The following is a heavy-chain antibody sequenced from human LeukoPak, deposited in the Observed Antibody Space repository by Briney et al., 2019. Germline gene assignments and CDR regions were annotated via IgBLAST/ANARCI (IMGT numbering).Heavy chain of an antibody. CDR2: IYYSGST. J-gene: IGHJ6*03. V-gene: IGHV4-59*01. Sequence: SETLSLTCTVSDTSINTYYWSWIRQPPGKGLEWIGYIYYSGSTNYNPSLKSRVTISVDTSKNQFSLKLSSVTAADTAVYYCARTQDYYYYMDVWGKGTTVTISS. CDR1: DTSINTYY. CDR3: ARTQDYYYYMDV.